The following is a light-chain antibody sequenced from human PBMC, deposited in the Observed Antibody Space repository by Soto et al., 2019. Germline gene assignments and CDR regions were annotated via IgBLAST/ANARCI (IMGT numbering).Light chain of an antibody. J-gene: IGLJ3*02. V-gene: IGLV4-69*01. CDR3: QTWDTGIRV. Sequence: QPVLTQSPSASASLGASVKLTCTLSSGHSSYAIAWHQQQPENGPRFLLRVNNGGGHSRGDGIPDRFSGSSSGTERYLTISSLQSEDEADYYCQTWDTGIRVFGGGTKLTVL. CDR2: VNNGGGH. CDR1: SGHSSYA.